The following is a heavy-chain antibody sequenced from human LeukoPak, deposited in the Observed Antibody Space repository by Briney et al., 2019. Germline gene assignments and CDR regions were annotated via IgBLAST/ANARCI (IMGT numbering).Heavy chain of an antibody. CDR3: ARSCGSGSYYKGDYYYGMDV. Sequence: GESLKISCKGSGYSFTSYWIGWVRQMPGKGLEWMGIIYPGDSDTRYSPSFQGQVTISADKSISTAYLQWSSLKASDTAMYYCARSCGSGSYYKGDYYYGMDVWGKGTTVTVSS. V-gene: IGHV5-51*01. J-gene: IGHJ6*04. D-gene: IGHD3-10*01. CDR1: GYSFTSYW. CDR2: IYPGDSDT.